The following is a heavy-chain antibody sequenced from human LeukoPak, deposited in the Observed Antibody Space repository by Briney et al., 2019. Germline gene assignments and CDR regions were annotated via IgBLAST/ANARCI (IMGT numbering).Heavy chain of an antibody. J-gene: IGHJ4*02. V-gene: IGHV3-30-3*01. CDR2: ISYDGSNK. Sequence: GRSLRLSCAASGFTFSSYAMHWVRQAPGKGLEWVAVISYDGSNKYYADSVKGRFTISRDNSKNTLYLQMNSLRAEDTAVYYCATHSLKTTYSSGRIWDYWGQGTLVTVTS. CDR3: ATHSLKTTYSSGRIWDY. CDR1: GFTFSSYA. D-gene: IGHD6-19*01.